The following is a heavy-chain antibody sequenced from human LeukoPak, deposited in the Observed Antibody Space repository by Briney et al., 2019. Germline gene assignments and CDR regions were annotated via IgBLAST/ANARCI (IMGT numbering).Heavy chain of an antibody. CDR1: GGTFSSYA. V-gene: IGHV1-69*13. Sequence: SVKVSCKASGGTFSSYAISWVRQAPGQGLEWMGGIIPIFGTANYAQKFQGRVTVTADESTSAAYMELSSLRSEDAAVYYCARDGCSGGSCRSYFDYWGQGTLVTVSS. CDR3: ARDGCSGGSCRSYFDY. D-gene: IGHD2-15*01. CDR2: IIPIFGTA. J-gene: IGHJ4*02.